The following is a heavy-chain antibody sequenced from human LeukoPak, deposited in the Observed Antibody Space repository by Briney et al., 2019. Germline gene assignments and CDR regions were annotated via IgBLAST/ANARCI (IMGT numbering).Heavy chain of an antibody. CDR3: AREPFEQYYYYGMDV. CDR2: IIPIFGTA. CDR1: GGTFSSYA. V-gene: IGHV1-69*01. D-gene: IGHD1/OR15-1a*01. J-gene: IGHJ6*02. Sequence: SVKVSCKASGGTFSSYAISWVRQAPGQGLEWMGGIIPIFGTANYAQKFQGRVTITADESTSTAYMELSSLRSEDTAVYYCAREPFEQYYYYGMDVWGQGTTVTASS.